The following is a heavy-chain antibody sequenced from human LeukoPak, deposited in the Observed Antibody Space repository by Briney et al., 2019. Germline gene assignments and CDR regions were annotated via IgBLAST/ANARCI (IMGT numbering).Heavy chain of an antibody. Sequence: PGGSLRLSCAASGFTVSSNYMSWVRQAPGKGLEWVSVIYSGGSTYYADSVKGRFTISRDNSKNTLYFQMNSLRAEDTAVYYCASWYYNEYYFDYWGRGTLVTVSS. CDR2: IYSGGST. J-gene: IGHJ4*02. CDR3: ASWYYNEYYFDY. V-gene: IGHV3-53*01. CDR1: GFTVSSNY. D-gene: IGHD2/OR15-2a*01.